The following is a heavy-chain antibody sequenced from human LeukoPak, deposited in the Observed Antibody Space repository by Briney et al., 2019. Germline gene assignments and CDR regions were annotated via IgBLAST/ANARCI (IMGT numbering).Heavy chain of an antibody. CDR1: GGSISSGGYY. CDR3: ARLYGGNSPFDY. V-gene: IGHV4-31*03. CDR2: IYYSGST. J-gene: IGHJ4*02. Sequence: PSQTLSLTCTVSGGSISSGGYYWSWLRPHPGQGLEWIGYIYYSGSTYYNPSLKSRVTISVDTSKNQFSLKLSSVTAADTAVYYCARLYGGNSPFDYWGQGTLVTVSS. D-gene: IGHD4-23*01.